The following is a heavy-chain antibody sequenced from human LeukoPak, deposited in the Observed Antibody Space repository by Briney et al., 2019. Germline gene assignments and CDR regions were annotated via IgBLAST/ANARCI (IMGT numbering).Heavy chain of an antibody. CDR3: ARGVEPLAANTLAY. D-gene: IGHD1-14*01. CDR1: GFTVITND. V-gene: IGHV3-53*01. CDR2: LYSDGNT. J-gene: IGHJ4*02. Sequence: GGSLRLSCAASGFTVITNDMTWVRQAPGKGLEGVSVLYSDGNTKYADSVQGRFTISRGNSKNTLYLEMNSLSPDDTAVYYCARGVEPLAANTLAYWGQGTLVTVSS.